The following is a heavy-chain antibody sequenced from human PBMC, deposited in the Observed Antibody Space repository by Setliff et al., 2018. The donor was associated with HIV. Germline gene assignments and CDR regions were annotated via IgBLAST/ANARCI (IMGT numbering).Heavy chain of an antibody. CDR1: GGSISTAYYL. D-gene: IGHD3-3*01. CDR2: ADYIGNT. Sequence: SETLSLTCSVSGGSISTAYYLWDWIRQPPGKGLEWIGSADYIGNTYYNPSLKSRLTISVDTSKNQLSLKLPSVIAADTAVYYCARPLSTSDNFWGDAFAVWGQGAVVTVSS. CDR3: ARPLSTSDNFWGDAFAV. J-gene: IGHJ3*01. V-gene: IGHV4-39*01.